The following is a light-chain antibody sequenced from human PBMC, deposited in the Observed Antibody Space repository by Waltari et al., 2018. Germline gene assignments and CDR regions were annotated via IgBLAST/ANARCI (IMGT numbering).Light chain of an antibody. CDR2: AAS. J-gene: IGKJ2*01. Sequence: DIQMTQSPSSLPASVGDRATITCRASQRISNFLKWYQQKPGKAPKLLIYAASSLQSGVPSRFSASGYGTDFTLTISSLQPEDFATYFCQQSYSSLYTFGQGTKLEI. CDR1: QRISNF. CDR3: QQSYSSLYT. V-gene: IGKV1-39*01.